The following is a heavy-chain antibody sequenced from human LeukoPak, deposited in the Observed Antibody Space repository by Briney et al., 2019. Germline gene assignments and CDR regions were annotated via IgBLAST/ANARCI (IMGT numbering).Heavy chain of an antibody. J-gene: IGHJ6*03. V-gene: IGHV3-23*01. Sequence: GGSLRLSCAASGFTFSTYAMTWVRQAPGKGLEWVSAISGSGGYTYYADSVKGRFTISRDNSKNTLYLLMNSLRAEDTAVYYCAKPLVTMVRGVISNYFYYMDVWGKGTTVTVSS. CDR3: AKPLVTMVRGVISNYFYYMDV. D-gene: IGHD3-10*01. CDR2: ISGSGGYT. CDR1: GFTFSTYA.